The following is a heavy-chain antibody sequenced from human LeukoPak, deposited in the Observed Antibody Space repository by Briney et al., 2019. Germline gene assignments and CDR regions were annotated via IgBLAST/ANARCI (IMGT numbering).Heavy chain of an antibody. CDR2: ISWNSGDI. V-gene: IGHV3-9*01. Sequence: AGGSLGLSCAASGFSFGGYALHWVRQAPGKGLEWVASISWNSGDIVYADSVKGRFTISRDNAKNSLYLQMDSLRTEDTALYYCVKSGGYATAIRYFDLWGRGTLVTVSS. D-gene: IGHD2-21*02. CDR3: VKSGGYATAIRYFDL. CDR1: GFSFGGYA. J-gene: IGHJ2*01.